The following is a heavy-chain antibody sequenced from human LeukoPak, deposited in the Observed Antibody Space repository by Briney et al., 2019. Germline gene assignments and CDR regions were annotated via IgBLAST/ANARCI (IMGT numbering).Heavy chain of an antibody. Sequence: GGSLRLSCEASGFTFSPYWMSWVRQAPGKGLEWVANIKQDGSEKYYVDSVKGRFTISRDNAKNSLYLQMNSLRADDTAVYYCARDGDTSGYTDWGQGTLVTVSS. CDR2: IKQDGSEK. CDR1: GFTFSPYW. V-gene: IGHV3-7*01. D-gene: IGHD3-22*01. CDR3: ARDGDTSGYTD. J-gene: IGHJ4*02.